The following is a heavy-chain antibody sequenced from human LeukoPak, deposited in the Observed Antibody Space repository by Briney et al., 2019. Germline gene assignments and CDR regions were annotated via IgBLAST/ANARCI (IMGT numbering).Heavy chain of an antibody. J-gene: IGHJ4*02. Sequence: PSETLSLTCTVSGGSISSYYWSWIRQPPGKGLEGIGYIYYSGSTNYNPSLKSRVTISVDTSKNQFSLKLSSVTAADTAVYYCARHRGYSNYFDYWGQGTLVTVSS. V-gene: IGHV4-59*08. CDR1: GGSISSYY. CDR3: ARHRGYSNYFDY. D-gene: IGHD4-11*01. CDR2: IYYSGST.